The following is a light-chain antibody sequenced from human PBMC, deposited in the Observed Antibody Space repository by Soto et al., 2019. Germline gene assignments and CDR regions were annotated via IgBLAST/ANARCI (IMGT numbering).Light chain of an antibody. V-gene: IGLV1-40*01. Sequence: QSVLTQPPSVSGAPGQRVTISCTGSRSNIGAGYDVLWYQQLPGTAPKLLIYANTNRPSGVPDRFSGSKSGTSASLVIAGLQAEDEADYYCQSFDSSPSGSLYVFEPGTKLTVL. CDR1: RSNIGAGYD. J-gene: IGLJ1*01. CDR3: QSFDSSPSGSLYV. CDR2: ANT.